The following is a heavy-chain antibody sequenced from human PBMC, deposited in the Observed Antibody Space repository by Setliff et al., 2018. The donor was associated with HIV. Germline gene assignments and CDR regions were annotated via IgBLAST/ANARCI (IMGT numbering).Heavy chain of an antibody. D-gene: IGHD6-6*01. J-gene: IGHJ4*02. Sequence: PSETLSLTCTVSGGSITSGSDYWSWIRQPAGEGLEWIGHIHVSGTTNYNPSLKSRVTISVDTSKNQFSLKLSSVTAADTAVYYCARHVVDIAARVYDFDYWGQGTLVTVSS. CDR3: ARHVVDIAARVYDFDY. CDR2: IHVSGTT. CDR1: GGSITSGSDY. V-gene: IGHV4-61*09.